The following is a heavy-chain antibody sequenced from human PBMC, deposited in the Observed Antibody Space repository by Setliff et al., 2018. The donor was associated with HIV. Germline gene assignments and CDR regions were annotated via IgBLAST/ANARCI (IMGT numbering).Heavy chain of an antibody. Sequence: ASVKVSCKAFGYTFSDYSIIWVRQAPGQGPEWMGWISDHNGNTNYAQKIQGRVTLTIDTSTSTAYMGLRTLRSDDTAVYYCAREAANYAFDIWGQGTMVTV. J-gene: IGHJ3*02. CDR3: AREAANYAFDI. CDR2: ISDHNGNT. V-gene: IGHV1-18*01. D-gene: IGHD2-15*01. CDR1: GYTFSDYS.